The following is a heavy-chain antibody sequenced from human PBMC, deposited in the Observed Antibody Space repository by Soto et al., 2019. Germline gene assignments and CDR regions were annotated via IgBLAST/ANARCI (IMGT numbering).Heavy chain of an antibody. J-gene: IGHJ4*02. CDR3: ARVSIGSSLYYWDY. D-gene: IGHD3-10*01. CDR2: MYSGGNT. CDR1: GGSISGYY. Sequence: SETLSLTCTVSGGSISGYYWSWIRQPPGKGLEWIGYMYSGGNTNYNPSLKSRVTLSVDTSKNQFSLKVSSVTAADTAVYYCARVSIGSSLYYWDYCGQGTMVTVSS. V-gene: IGHV4-59*01.